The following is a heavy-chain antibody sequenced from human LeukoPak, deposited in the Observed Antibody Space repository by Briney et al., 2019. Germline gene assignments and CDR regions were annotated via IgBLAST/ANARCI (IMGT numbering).Heavy chain of an antibody. V-gene: IGHV1-2*04. Sequence: ASVKVSCKASGYTFTGYYMHWVRQAPGQGLEWMGWINPNSGGTNYAQKFQGWVTMTRDTSTSTAYMELRSLRSDDTAVYYCARPTGQQPALGYWGQGTLVTVSS. D-gene: IGHD6-13*01. CDR2: INPNSGGT. J-gene: IGHJ4*02. CDR3: ARPTGQQPALGY. CDR1: GYTFTGYY.